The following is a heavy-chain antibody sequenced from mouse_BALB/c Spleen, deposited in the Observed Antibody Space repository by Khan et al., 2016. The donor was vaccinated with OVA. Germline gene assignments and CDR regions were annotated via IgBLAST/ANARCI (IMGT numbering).Heavy chain of an antibody. CDR2: IRYDGSS. D-gene: IGHD3-1*01. Sequence: EVQLVESGPGLVKPSQSLSLTCSVTGYSITSGYFWNWIRQFPGNKLEWMGYIRYDGSSNYNPSLKNRISITRDTSKNQFFLKLNSVTPEDTATYYCARGGSSGPAWFAYWGQGTLVTVSA. J-gene: IGHJ3*01. CDR1: GYSITSGYF. V-gene: IGHV3-6*02. CDR3: ARGGSSGPAWFAY.